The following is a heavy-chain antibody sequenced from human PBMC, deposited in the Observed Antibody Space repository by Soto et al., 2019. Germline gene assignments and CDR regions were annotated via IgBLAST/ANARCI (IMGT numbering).Heavy chain of an antibody. V-gene: IGHV4-39*01. CDR3: ATRNSDFDY. D-gene: IGHD1-26*01. J-gene: IGHJ4*02. CDR1: GGSISSSSYY. CDR2: IYYSGST. Sequence: SETLSLTCTVSGGSISSSSYYWGWFRQPPGKGLEWIGSIYYSGSTYYNPSLKSRVTISVDTSKNQFSLKLSSVTAADTAVYYCATRNSDFDYWGQGTLVTVSS.